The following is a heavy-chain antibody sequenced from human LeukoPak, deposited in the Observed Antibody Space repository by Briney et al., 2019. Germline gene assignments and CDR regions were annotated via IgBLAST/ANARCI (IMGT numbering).Heavy chain of an antibody. CDR2: ISSTGSYT. V-gene: IGHV3-11*03. CDR3: ARKLGGSQCGGDCFFDH. J-gene: IGHJ4*02. Sequence: PGGSLRLSCEAPGFTLSVYYMSWFRQAPGKGLEWIGYISSTGSYTTYADSVRGRFTISRDNAKSLLFLQMNNLRAEDTAVYYCARKLGGSQCGGDCFFDHWGQGTLVAVSS. D-gene: IGHD2-21*02. CDR1: GFTLSVYY.